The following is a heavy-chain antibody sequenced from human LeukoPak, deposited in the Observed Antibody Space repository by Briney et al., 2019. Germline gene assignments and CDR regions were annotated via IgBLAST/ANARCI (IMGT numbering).Heavy chain of an antibody. V-gene: IGHV3-30*18. Sequence: GGSLRLSCAASGFTFSSYGMHWVRQAPGKGLEWVAVISYDGSNKYYVDSVKGRFTISRDNSKNTLYLQMNSLRAEDTAVYYCAKSTAMAGEFDYWGQGTLVTVSS. CDR3: AKSTAMAGEFDY. J-gene: IGHJ4*02. CDR1: GFTFSSYG. D-gene: IGHD5-18*01. CDR2: ISYDGSNK.